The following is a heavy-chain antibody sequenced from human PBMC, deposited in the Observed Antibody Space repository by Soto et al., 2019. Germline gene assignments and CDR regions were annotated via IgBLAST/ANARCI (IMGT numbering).Heavy chain of an antibody. CDR3: ARDLSPYDVWSGYYIGYYGMDV. Sequence: ASVKVSCKASGYTFTGYYMHWVRQAPGQGLEWMGWINPNSGGTNYAQKFQGWVTMTRDTSISTAYMELSRLRSDDTAVYYCARDLSPYDVWSGYYIGYYGMDVWGQGTTVTVSS. V-gene: IGHV1-2*04. J-gene: IGHJ6*02. D-gene: IGHD3-3*01. CDR1: GYTFTGYY. CDR2: INPNSGGT.